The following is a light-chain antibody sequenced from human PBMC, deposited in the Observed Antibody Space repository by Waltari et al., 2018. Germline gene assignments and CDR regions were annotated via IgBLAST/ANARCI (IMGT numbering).Light chain of an antibody. V-gene: IGKV1-39*01. J-gene: IGKJ2*01. CDR1: QSISKS. Sequence: DIQMTQSPSSLSAFVGDRVTLTCRASQSISKSLNWYQQIPGEAPKLLIYCASTLQSGVPSRFSGSGSGTDFTLTISSLQPEDSATYYCQQSYLTLPYTFGQGTKVEIK. CDR2: CAS. CDR3: QQSYLTLPYT.